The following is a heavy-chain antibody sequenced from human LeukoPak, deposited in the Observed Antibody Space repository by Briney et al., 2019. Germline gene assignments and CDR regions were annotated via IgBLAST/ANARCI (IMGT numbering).Heavy chain of an antibody. Sequence: GASVKVSCRSSGGTFNTHIFNWVQQAPGQGLEWMGRITPVIGTTKYAERFQARVTITADRSTSTAYLELSGLTYEDTAVYYCTRVTLRGSKYNWFDPWGQGTHVSVSS. CDR3: TRVTLRGSKYNWFDP. V-gene: IGHV1-69*08. D-gene: IGHD1-26*01. J-gene: IGHJ5*02. CDR1: GGTFNTHI. CDR2: ITPVIGTT.